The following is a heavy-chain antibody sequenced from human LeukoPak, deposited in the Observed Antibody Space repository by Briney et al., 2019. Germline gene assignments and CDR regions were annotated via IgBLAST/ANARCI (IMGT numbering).Heavy chain of an antibody. CDR2: ISAYNGNT. Sequence: ASVKVSCKASGYTFTSYGISWVRQAPGQGLEWMGWISAYNGNTNYAQKLQGRVTMTTDTSTSTAYMELRSLRSDDTAVYYCARDLTLRYSPHGDRRSYYYDSSPPHYWGQGTLVTVSS. CDR3: ARDLTLRYSPHGDRRSYYYDSSPPHY. D-gene: IGHD3-22*01. V-gene: IGHV1-18*01. J-gene: IGHJ4*02. CDR1: GYTFTSYG.